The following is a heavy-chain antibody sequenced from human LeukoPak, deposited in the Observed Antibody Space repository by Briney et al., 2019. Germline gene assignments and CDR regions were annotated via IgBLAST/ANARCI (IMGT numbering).Heavy chain of an antibody. CDR1: GFTFISYS. D-gene: IGHD3-3*01. J-gene: IGHJ6*02. Sequence: GGSLRLSCAASGFTFISYSMNWVRQAPGKGLEWVSSISSSSSYIYYADSVKGRFTISRDNAKNSLYLQMNSLRAEDTAVYYCARSYYDFWSGYYSSYYYYGMDVWGQGTTVTVSS. CDR3: ARSYYDFWSGYYSSYYYYGMDV. CDR2: ISSSSSYI. V-gene: IGHV3-21*01.